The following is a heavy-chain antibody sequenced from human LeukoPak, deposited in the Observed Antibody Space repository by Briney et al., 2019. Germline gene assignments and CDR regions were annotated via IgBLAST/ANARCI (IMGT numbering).Heavy chain of an antibody. CDR2: ISTYNGGT. CDR3: ARGRVFRERVGSSWYDYYYYMDV. V-gene: IGHV1-18*01. J-gene: IGHJ6*03. CDR1: GYTFTDHT. D-gene: IGHD6-13*01. Sequence: ASVKVSCKATGYTFTDHTITWVRQAPGQGPEYLGWISTYNGGTHSAPNVQGRVTLTTDTSSSTAYMELSSLRSEDTAVYYCARGRVFRERVGSSWYDYYYYMDVWGKGTTVTISS.